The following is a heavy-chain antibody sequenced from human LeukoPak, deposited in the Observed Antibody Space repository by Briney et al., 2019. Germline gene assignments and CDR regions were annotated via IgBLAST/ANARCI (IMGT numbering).Heavy chain of an antibody. V-gene: IGHV3-9*01. CDR1: GFRFDNYA. J-gene: IGHJ5*02. D-gene: IGHD6-19*01. CDR3: AKSIAVALLSSLDA. Sequence: AGGSLRLSCAASGFRFDNYAMDWVRQVPGKGLQWVASISWKSAAIAYADSVKGRFTISRDNAKNTLFLQMDSLRSDDTAFYYCAKSIAVALLSSLDAWGQRTLVTVSS. CDR2: ISWKSAAI.